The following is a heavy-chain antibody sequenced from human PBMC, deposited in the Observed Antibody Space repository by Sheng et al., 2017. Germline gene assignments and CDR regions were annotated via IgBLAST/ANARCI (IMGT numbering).Heavy chain of an antibody. CDR2: ISWNSGSI. Sequence: EVQLVESGGVLVKPGGSLRLSCAASGFTFEDYAMHWVRQAPGKGLEWVSGISWNSGSIAYADSVKGRFTISRDNAKNSLYLQMNSLRSEDMALYYCAKGGVTMVRGVADWGQGTLVIVSS. CDR3: AKGGVTMVRGVAD. CDR1: GFTFEDYA. V-gene: IGHV3-9*03. J-gene: IGHJ4*02. D-gene: IGHD3-10*01.